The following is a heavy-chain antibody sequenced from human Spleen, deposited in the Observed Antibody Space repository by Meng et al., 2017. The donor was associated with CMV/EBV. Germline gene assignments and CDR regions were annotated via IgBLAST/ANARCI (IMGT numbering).Heavy chain of an antibody. Sequence: SETLSLTCTVSGGSISSYYWSWIRQPPGKGLEWIGYISYIGSTNYNPSPKSRVTISVDTSKNQFSLKLSSVTAADTAIFYCTRDILERNAFDMWGQGTMVTVSS. D-gene: IGHD1-1*01. CDR3: TRDILERNAFDM. V-gene: IGHV4-59*01. CDR1: GGSISSYY. CDR2: ISYIGST. J-gene: IGHJ3*02.